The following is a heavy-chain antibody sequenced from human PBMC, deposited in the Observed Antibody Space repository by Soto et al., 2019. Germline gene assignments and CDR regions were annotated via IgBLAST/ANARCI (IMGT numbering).Heavy chain of an antibody. CDR3: AAHCTSCSFDF. CDR2: IVVGSGNT. V-gene: IGHV1-58*02. CDR1: GFSFTSSA. D-gene: IGHD2-2*01. Sequence: QMPLVQSGPEVKKPGTSVRVSCKASGFSFTSSAIQWVRQARGQRLEWIGWIVVGSGNTDYPQKFQERVTNTTDLSTSRTYMALTSLRSEDTAVYYCAAHCTSCSFDFWGQGTLVTVSS. J-gene: IGHJ4*02.